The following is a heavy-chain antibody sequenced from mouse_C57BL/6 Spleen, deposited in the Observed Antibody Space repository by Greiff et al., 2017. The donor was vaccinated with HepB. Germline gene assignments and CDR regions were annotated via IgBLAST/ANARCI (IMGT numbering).Heavy chain of an antibody. CDR3: ARELLWDY. J-gene: IGHJ2*01. D-gene: IGHD2-1*01. CDR1: GYTFTDYY. CDR2: INPNNGGT. Sequence: VQLQQSGPELVKPGASVKISCKASGYTFTDYYMNWVKQSHGKSLEWIGDINPNNGGTSYNQKFKGKATLTVDKSSSTAYMELRSLTSEDSAVYYCARELLWDYWGQGTTLTVSS. V-gene: IGHV1-26*01.